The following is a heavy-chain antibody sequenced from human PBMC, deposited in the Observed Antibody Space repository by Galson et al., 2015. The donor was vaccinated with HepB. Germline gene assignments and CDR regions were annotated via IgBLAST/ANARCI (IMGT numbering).Heavy chain of an antibody. CDR1: GFTFDDYA. CDR3: AKDIRLRFLEWLPLDYYGMDV. Sequence: SLRLSCAASGFTFDDYAMHWVRQAPGKGLEWVSGISWNSGSIGYADSVKGRFTISRDNAKNSLYLQMNSLRAEDTALYYCAKDIRLRFLEWLPLDYYGMDVRGQGTLVTVS. J-gene: IGHJ6*02. V-gene: IGHV3-9*01. D-gene: IGHD3-3*01. CDR2: ISWNSGSI.